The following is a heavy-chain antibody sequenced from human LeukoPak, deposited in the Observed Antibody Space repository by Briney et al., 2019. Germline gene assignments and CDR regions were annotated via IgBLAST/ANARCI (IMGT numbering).Heavy chain of an antibody. CDR1: GVTFSSYA. Sequence: GGSLRLSCAASGVTFSSYAMHWVRQAPGKGVEGGAVISYDGSNKYYADSVKGRFTISRDNSKNPLYLQMNSLRAEDTAVYYCARDGGRFRVAVNYYYYGMDVWGKGTTVTVSS. CDR3: ARDGGRFRVAVNYYYYGMDV. V-gene: IGHV3-30*04. CDR2: ISYDGSNK. J-gene: IGHJ6*04. D-gene: IGHD2-15*01.